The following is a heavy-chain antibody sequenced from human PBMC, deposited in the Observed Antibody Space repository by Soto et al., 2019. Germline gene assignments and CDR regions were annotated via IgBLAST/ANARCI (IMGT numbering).Heavy chain of an antibody. CDR1: GFRFSDHS. D-gene: IGHD5-12*01. CDR3: VREYSPSWEGYFGL. CDR2: ITSSGDSI. J-gene: IGHJ1*01. Sequence: EVQLVESGGGSVHPGGSVRLACAASGFRFSDHSMNWVRQAPGKGLEWVSYITSSGDSIYYADSVKGRFTVSRDNAKNSLFLQMNGLRDEDTAIYFCVREYSPSWEGYFGLWGQGTRVTV. V-gene: IGHV3-48*02.